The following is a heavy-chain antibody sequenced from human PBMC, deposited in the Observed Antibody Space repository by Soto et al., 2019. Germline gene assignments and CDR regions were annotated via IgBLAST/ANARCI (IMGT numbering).Heavy chain of an antibody. D-gene: IGHD6-25*01. CDR1: GYIFTKSA. Sequence: QVHLVQSGAEVKKPGASVKVSCKASGYIFTKSAMHWVRQAPGQRLEWMGWISGGNGNTKYSPKLQDRVTITRDTSASTAYMELSSLRSEDTALYSCARDGVAAGNINFDYWGQGTLVTVSS. V-gene: IGHV1-3*01. J-gene: IGHJ4*02. CDR2: ISGGNGNT. CDR3: ARDGVAAGNINFDY.